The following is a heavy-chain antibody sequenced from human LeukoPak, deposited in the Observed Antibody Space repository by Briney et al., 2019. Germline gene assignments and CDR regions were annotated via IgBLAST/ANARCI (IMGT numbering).Heavy chain of an antibody. D-gene: IGHD6-6*01. CDR3: ARGQQLVIYYYYYYGMDV. Sequence: GGSLRLSCAASGFTFSSYWMHWVRQAPGKGLVWVSRINSDGSSTSYADSVKGRFTISRDNAKNTLYLQMNSLRAEDTAVYYCARGQQLVIYYYYYYGMDVWGQGTTVTVSS. CDR2: INSDGSST. CDR1: GFTFSSYW. V-gene: IGHV3-74*01. J-gene: IGHJ6*02.